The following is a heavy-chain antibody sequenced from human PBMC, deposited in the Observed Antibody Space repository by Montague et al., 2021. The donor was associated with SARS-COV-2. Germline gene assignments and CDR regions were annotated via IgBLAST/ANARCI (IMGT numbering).Heavy chain of an antibody. D-gene: IGHD2-21*01. V-gene: IGHV3-48*03. J-gene: IGHJ6*02. CDR1: GFIFSSYE. CDR2: ISSSGGGSTK. Sequence: SLRLSCAASGFIFSSYEMNWVRQAPGKGLEWISYISSSGGGSTKHYTXSGKGRFTISRYNAKNSLYLQMNSLRVEDTAIYYCARDRDWDDWCGMDVWGQGTTVTVSS. CDR3: ARDRDWDDWCGMDV.